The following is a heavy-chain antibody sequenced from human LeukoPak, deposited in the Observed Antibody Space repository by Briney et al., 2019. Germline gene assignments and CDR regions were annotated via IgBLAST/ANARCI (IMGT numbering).Heavy chain of an antibody. V-gene: IGHV3-23*01. CDR2: ISGSGGST. CDR1: GFTVSSNY. Sequence: GGSLRLSCAASGFTVSSNYMNWVRQAPGKGLEWVSAISGSGGSTYYADSVKGRFTISRDNSKSTLFLQMNSLRAEDTAVYFCTRDSALLGVAFDLWGQGTVVTVSS. CDR3: TRDSALLGVAFDL. D-gene: IGHD2-15*01. J-gene: IGHJ3*01.